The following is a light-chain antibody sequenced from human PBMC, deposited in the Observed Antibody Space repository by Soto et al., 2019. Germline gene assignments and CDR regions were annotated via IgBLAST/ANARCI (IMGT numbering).Light chain of an antibody. Sequence: DIQMTQSPSTLSASVGDRVTITCRASQSMNDWLAWFQQKPGKAPKVLIYDASSLQSGGPSRFSGSGSGTECTLTIDGLQTDDVATYYCLRYNAFSQTFGQGTKVEL. J-gene: IGKJ1*01. V-gene: IGKV1-5*01. CDR1: QSMNDW. CDR2: DAS. CDR3: LRYNAFSQT.